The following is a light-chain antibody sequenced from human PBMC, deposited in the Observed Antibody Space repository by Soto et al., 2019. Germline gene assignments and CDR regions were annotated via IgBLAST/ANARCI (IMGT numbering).Light chain of an antibody. Sequence: EIVLTQSPGTLSLSPGERATLSCRASESFSSSYLAWYQQKPGQAPRLLIYGASSRATGIPDRFSGSGSGTDFTLTISRLEPEDFAVYYCQQYVSSPRTYGQGTKQEIK. CDR2: GAS. CDR3: QQYVSSPRT. CDR1: ESFSSSY. J-gene: IGKJ2*01. V-gene: IGKV3-20*01.